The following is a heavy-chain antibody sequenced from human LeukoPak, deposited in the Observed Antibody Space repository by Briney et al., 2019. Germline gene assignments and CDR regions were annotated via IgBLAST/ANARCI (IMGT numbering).Heavy chain of an antibody. D-gene: IGHD4-17*01. CDR2: ISSSSSYV. CDR1: GFTFSSYS. V-gene: IGHV3-21*04. CDR3: AKPWREDGDYWSFNY. Sequence: GGSLRLSCAASGFTFSSYSMNWVRQAPGKGLEWVSSISSSSSYVYYADSVKGRFTISRDNAKNSLYLQMNSLRAEDTAVYYCAKPWREDGDYWSFNYWGQGTLVTVSS. J-gene: IGHJ4*02.